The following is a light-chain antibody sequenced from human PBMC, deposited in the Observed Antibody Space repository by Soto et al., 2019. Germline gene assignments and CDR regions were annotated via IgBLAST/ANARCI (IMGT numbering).Light chain of an antibody. CDR3: QQHGTSPIT. Sequence: EFVLTQSPGTLSLSPGERATLSCRASQSVSSSYLAWYQQKPGQTPRLLVYGASSRATGIPDRFSGSGSGTDFTLTISRLEPKDFAVYYCQQHGTSPITFGQGTRLEIK. CDR1: QSVSSSY. J-gene: IGKJ5*01. V-gene: IGKV3-20*01. CDR2: GAS.